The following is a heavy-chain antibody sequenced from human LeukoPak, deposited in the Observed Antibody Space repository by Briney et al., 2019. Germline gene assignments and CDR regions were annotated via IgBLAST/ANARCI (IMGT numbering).Heavy chain of an antibody. CDR2: INWDGGST. CDR3: ARDSFSGSSLDY. J-gene: IGHJ4*02. CDR1: GFTFDEYG. Sequence: GGSLRLSCAASGFTFDEYGMSWVRHAPGKGLEWVSSINWDGGSTAYADSVQGRFTISRDNAKNSLHLQMRSLRAEDTALYYCARDSFSGSSLDYWGQGTLVTVSS. V-gene: IGHV3-20*04. D-gene: IGHD1-26*01.